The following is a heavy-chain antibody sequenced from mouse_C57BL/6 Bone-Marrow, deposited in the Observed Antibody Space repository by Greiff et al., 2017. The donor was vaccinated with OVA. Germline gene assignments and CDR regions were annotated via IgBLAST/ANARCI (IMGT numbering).Heavy chain of an antibody. CDR3: ERERGLRHWYFDV. Sequence: QVQLQQSGPELVKPGASVKISCKASGYAFSSSWMNWVKQRPGKGLEWIGRIYPGDGDTNYNGKFKGKATLTAAKSSSTAYMQLRSLTSEDSEVYVCERERGLRHWYFDVWGTGTTVTVSS. CDR1: GYAFSSSW. D-gene: IGHD2-4*01. CDR2: IYPGDGDT. J-gene: IGHJ1*03. V-gene: IGHV1-82*01.